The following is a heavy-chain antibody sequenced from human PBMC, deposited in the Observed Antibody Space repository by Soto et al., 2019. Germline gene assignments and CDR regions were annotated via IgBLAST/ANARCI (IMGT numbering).Heavy chain of an antibody. CDR1: GFTFSNYV. Sequence: EVQLLESGGGLVQPGGSLRLSCAASGFTFSNYVMTWVRQAPGKGLEWVSAVSRSGGNTYYADSVKGRLTISRDNSKNTLYLQMRSLRAEDTAVYYCAKAEIEVGYYYYYGLDVWGQGTTVTVSS. J-gene: IGHJ6*02. V-gene: IGHV3-23*01. D-gene: IGHD3-22*01. CDR3: AKAEIEVGYYYYYGLDV. CDR2: VSRSGGNT.